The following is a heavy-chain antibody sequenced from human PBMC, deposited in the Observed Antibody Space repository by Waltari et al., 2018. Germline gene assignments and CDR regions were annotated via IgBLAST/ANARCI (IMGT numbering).Heavy chain of an antibody. Sequence: QVQLQESGPGLVKPSETLSLTCAVSGYSISSGYYWGWIRQPPGKGLEWIGSIYHSGSTYYNPSLKSRVTISVDTSKNQFSLKLSSVTAADTTVYYCARGGAVAGHFDYWGQGTLVTVSS. CDR3: ARGGAVAGHFDY. CDR1: GYSISSGYY. D-gene: IGHD6-19*01. J-gene: IGHJ4*02. V-gene: IGHV4-38-2*01. CDR2: IYHSGST.